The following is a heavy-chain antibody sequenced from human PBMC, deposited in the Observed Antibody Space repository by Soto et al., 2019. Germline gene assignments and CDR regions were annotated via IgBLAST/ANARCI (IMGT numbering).Heavy chain of an antibody. Sequence: PGESMKISCKTSGYSFISYWDAWVRPKPGKGLEWMGTFYPGDSTSTYSPSFQGQVTISVDKSISTAYLHLSSLKASGTAMYYCSRIIGYCRNNDCSWTFDIWGQGTTVTVSS. CDR2: FYPGDSTS. J-gene: IGHJ3*02. V-gene: IGHV5-51*01. CDR3: SRIIGYCRNNDCSWTFDI. D-gene: IGHD2-2*03. CDR1: GYSFISYW.